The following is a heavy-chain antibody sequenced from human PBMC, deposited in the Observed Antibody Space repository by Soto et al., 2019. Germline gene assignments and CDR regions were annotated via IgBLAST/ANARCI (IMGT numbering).Heavy chain of an antibody. J-gene: IGHJ6*02. D-gene: IGHD3-3*01. Sequence: SETLSLTCTVSGGSISSGDYYWSWIRQPPGKGLEWIGYIYYSGSTYYNPSLKSRVTISVDTSKNQFSLKLSSVTAADTAVYYCARDIAAGSGFPPSGMDVWGQGTTVTVSS. CDR3: ARDIAAGSGFPPSGMDV. CDR1: GGSISSGDYY. CDR2: IYYSGST. V-gene: IGHV4-30-4*01.